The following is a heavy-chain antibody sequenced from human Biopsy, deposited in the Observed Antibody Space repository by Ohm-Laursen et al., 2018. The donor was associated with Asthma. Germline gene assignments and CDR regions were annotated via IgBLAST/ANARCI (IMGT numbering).Heavy chain of an antibody. CDR3: ARFIDGTFFVDY. J-gene: IGHJ4*02. D-gene: IGHD1-7*01. Sequence: ESLRISRKASGYTFSDSWIGWVRQMSGKGLEWMGIIFAANSETKYSPSFQGQVTISVDMSISTAFLQWSSLKASDTAMYYCARFIDGTFFVDYWGQGTLVTVSS. CDR1: GYTFSDSW. V-gene: IGHV5-51*01. CDR2: IFAANSET.